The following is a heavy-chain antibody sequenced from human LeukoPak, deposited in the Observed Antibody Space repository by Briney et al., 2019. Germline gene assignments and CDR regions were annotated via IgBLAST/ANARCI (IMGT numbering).Heavy chain of an antibody. Sequence: PSETLSLTCTVSGDSISSSSYYWGWIRQPPGKGLEWIGSIYYSGSTYYNPSLKSRVTIFVDTSKNQFSLKLSSVTAADTAVYYCARLSRYYYHMDVWGKGTTVTVSS. J-gene: IGHJ6*03. CDR3: ARLSRYYYHMDV. CDR1: GDSISSSSYY. V-gene: IGHV4-39*01. D-gene: IGHD2-2*01. CDR2: IYYSGST.